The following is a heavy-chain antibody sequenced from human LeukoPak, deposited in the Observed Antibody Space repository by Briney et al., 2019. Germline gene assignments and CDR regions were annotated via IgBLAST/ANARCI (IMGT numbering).Heavy chain of an antibody. Sequence: PGGSLRLSCAASGFTFSSYGMHWVRQAPGKGLEWVAFIRYDGSNKYYADSVKGRFTISRDNSKNTLNLQMNSLRAEDTAVYYCSGSETTGYSPREWDYWYFDLWGRGTLVTVSS. CDR1: GFTFSSYG. CDR2: IRYDGSNK. CDR3: SGSETTGYSPREWDYWYFDL. J-gene: IGHJ2*01. V-gene: IGHV3-30*02. D-gene: IGHD3-9*01.